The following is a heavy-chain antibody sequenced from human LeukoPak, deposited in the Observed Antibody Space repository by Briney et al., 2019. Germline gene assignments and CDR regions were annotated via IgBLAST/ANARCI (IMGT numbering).Heavy chain of an antibody. V-gene: IGHV3-30*02. CDR1: GFTFSSSG. D-gene: IGHD1-26*01. Sequence: GGFLRLSCTASGFTFSSSGMNWVRQAPGKGLEWVAFIRFDGSTQYYADSVKGRFTVSRDNSKNTLYLQMNGLRDEDTAVYYCATETRGSYSEYWGQGTLLTVSS. J-gene: IGHJ4*02. CDR3: ATETRGSYSEY. CDR2: IRFDGSTQ.